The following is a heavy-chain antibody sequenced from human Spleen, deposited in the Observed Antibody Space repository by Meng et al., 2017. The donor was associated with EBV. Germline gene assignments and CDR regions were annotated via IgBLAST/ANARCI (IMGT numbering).Heavy chain of an antibody. V-gene: IGHV4-34*01. CDR1: GGSFSGYF. CDR3: ARGRMAARSPCFDP. D-gene: IGHD6-6*01. Sequence: QVQLQHWGAGLFKPSETLSPTCTVYGGSFSGYFWSYIRQSPGKGLEWIGEINHSGSTSYNPSLQSRVTMSVDSSKNQFSLKLTSVTAADTAVYYCARGRMAARSPCFDPWGQGTLVTVSS. J-gene: IGHJ5*02. CDR2: INHSGST.